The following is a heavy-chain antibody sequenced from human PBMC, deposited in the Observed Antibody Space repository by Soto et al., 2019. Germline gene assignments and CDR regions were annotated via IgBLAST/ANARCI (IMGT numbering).Heavy chain of an antibody. Sequence: ASVKVCCKAAGYIFTSNVMHWVRQAPGQRLEWMGWINAGNGDTKYSQKFQGRVTITRDTPASTAFMELSSLRSEDTAVYYCAREHPYPGSSWFFFDLWGQGTLVTV. J-gene: IGHJ4*02. CDR3: AREHPYPGSSWFFFDL. D-gene: IGHD6-13*01. CDR2: INAGNGDT. V-gene: IGHV1-3*01. CDR1: GYIFTSNV.